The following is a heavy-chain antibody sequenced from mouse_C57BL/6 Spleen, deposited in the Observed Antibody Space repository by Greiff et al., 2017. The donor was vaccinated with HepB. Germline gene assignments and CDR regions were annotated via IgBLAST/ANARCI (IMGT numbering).Heavy chain of an antibody. CDR1: GYTFTSYG. J-gene: IGHJ2*01. D-gene: IGHD2-3*01. Sequence: QVQLKESGAELARPGASVKLSCKASGYTFTSYGISWVKQRTGQGLEWIGEIYPRSGNTYYNEKFKGKATLTADKSSSTAYMELRSLTSEDSAVYFCAREGLLKYFDYWGQGTTLTVSS. CDR3: AREGLLKYFDY. CDR2: IYPRSGNT. V-gene: IGHV1-81*01.